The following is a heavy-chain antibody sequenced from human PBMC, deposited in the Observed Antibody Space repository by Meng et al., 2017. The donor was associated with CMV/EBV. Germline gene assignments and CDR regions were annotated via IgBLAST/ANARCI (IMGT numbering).Heavy chain of an antibody. CDR3: AGWFLAHFDH. CDR2: IDSSGGNT. Sequence: LSFAASGFAFGHYGMSWVRQAPGKGLEWVSAIDSSGGNTHYADSVKGRLTISRDNSKNTLYLQMNSLRADDTAVYYCAGWFLAHFDHWGQGTLVTRLL. V-gene: IGHV3-23*01. J-gene: IGHJ4*02. D-gene: IGHD2-15*01. CDR1: GFAFGHYG.